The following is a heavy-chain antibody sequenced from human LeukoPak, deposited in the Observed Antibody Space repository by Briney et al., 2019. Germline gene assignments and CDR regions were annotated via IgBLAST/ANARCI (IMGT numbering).Heavy chain of an antibody. CDR3: ARAPPYGPFGY. CDR1: GGSFSGYY. J-gene: IGHJ4*02. CDR2: INHSGST. D-gene: IGHD3-10*01. Sequence: PSETLSLTCAVYGGSFSGYYWSWIRQPPGKGLEWIGEINHSGSTNYNPSLKSRVTISVDTSKNQFSLKLSSVTAADTAVYYCARAPPYGPFGYWGQGTLVTVSS. V-gene: IGHV4-34*01.